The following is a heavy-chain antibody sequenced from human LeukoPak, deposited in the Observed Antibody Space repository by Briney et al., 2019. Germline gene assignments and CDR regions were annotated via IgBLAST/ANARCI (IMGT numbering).Heavy chain of an antibody. CDR2: IYYSEST. V-gene: IGHV4-39*01. CDR3: ARTYYYDSSGYYPDAFDM. CDR1: GGSISSSSYY. D-gene: IGHD3-22*01. J-gene: IGHJ3*02. Sequence: SETLSLTCTVSGGSISSSSYYWGWIRQPPGKGLEWIGSIYYSESTYYNPSLKSRVTISVDTSKNQFSLKLSSVTAADTAVYYCARTYYYDSSGYYPDAFDMWGQGTMVTVSS.